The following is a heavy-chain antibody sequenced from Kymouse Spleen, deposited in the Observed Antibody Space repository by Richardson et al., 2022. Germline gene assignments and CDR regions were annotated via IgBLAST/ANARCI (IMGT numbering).Heavy chain of an antibody. CDR2: ISGSGGST. J-gene: IGHJ6*02. D-gene: IGHD1-20*01,IGHD1-7*01. V-gene: IGHV3-23*04. Sequence: EVQLVESGGGLVQPGGSLRLSCAASGFTFSSYAMSWVRQAPGKGLEWVSAISGSGGSTYYADSVKGRFTISRDNSKNTLYLQMNSLRAEDTAVYYCAKEGRITGTFYYYYYGMDVWGQGTTVTVSS. CDR1: GFTFSSYA. CDR3: AKEGRITGTFYYYYYGMDV.